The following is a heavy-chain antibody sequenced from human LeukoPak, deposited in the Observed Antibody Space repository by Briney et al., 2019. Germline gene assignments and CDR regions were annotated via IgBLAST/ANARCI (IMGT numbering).Heavy chain of an antibody. CDR1: GGTFSSYA. CDR3: ARFPTLRDDYYYMDV. V-gene: IGHV1-69*13. Sequence: GASVKVSCKASGGTFSSYAISWVRQAPGQGLEWMGGIIPIFVTANYAQKFQGRVTITADESTSTAYMELSSLKSEDTAVYYCARFPTLRDDYYYMDVWGKGTTVTVSS. CDR2: IIPIFVTA. J-gene: IGHJ6*03. D-gene: IGHD3-16*01.